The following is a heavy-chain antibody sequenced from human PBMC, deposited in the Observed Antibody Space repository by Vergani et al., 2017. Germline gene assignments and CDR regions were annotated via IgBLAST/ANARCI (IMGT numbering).Heavy chain of an antibody. V-gene: IGHV3-23*01. CDR3: AKDQGSLVVVIAISEYFQH. CDR1: GYSISSGYY. Sequence: VQLQESGPGLVKPSETLSLTCTVSGYSISSGYYWGWIRQPPGKGLEWVSAISGSGGSTYYADSVKDRFTISRDNSKNTLYLQMNSLRAEDTAVYYCAKDQGSLVVVIAISEYFQHWGQGTLVTVSS. CDR2: ISGSGGST. J-gene: IGHJ1*01. D-gene: IGHD2-21*01.